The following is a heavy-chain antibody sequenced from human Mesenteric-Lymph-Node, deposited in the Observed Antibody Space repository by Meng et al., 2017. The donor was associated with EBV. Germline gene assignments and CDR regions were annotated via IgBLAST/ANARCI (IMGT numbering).Heavy chain of an antibody. V-gene: IGHV3-73*02. CDR2: IRSKANSYAT. Sequence: EGEVVGAGGGLVRPGGSLKLSWAGSGFTFSGSAMHWVRQASGKGLEWVGRIRSKANSYATAYAASVKGRFTISRDDSKNTAYLQMNSLKTEDTAVYYCTRGRDGYNDYWGQGTLVTVSS. CDR3: TRGRDGYNDY. J-gene: IGHJ4*02. CDR1: GFTFSGSA. D-gene: IGHD5-24*01.